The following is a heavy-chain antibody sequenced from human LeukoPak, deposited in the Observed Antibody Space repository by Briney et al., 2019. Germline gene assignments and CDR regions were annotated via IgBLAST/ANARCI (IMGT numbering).Heavy chain of an antibody. Sequence: GGSLRLSCAASGFTFSSYAMHWVRQAPGKGLEWVAVISYDGSNKYYADSVKGRFTISRDNIKNSLYLQMNSLRAEDTAVYYCARDRGSYGSGSCIDYWGQGTLVTVSS. J-gene: IGHJ4*02. CDR3: ARDRGSYGSGSCIDY. CDR2: ISYDGSNK. V-gene: IGHV3-30-3*01. D-gene: IGHD3-10*01. CDR1: GFTFSSYA.